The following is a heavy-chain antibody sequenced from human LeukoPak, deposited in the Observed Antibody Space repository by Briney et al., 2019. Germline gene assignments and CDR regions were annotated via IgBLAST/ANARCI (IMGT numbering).Heavy chain of an antibody. CDR2: IYYSGST. D-gene: IGHD2-21*01. J-gene: IGHJ5*02. V-gene: IGHV4-59*08. CDR3: ARSVFAYNWFDP. CDR1: GGSISSYY. Sequence: PSETLSLTCTVSGGSISSYYWSWIRQPPGKGLEWIGYIYYSGSTYYNPSLKSRVTISVDTSKNQFSLKLSSVTAADTAVYYCARSVFAYNWFDPWGQGTLVTVSS.